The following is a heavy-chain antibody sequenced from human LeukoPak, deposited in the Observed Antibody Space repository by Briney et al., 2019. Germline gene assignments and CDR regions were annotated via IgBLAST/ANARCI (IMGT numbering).Heavy chain of an antibody. CDR1: GYTLTELS. CDR3: ATDPSGGYDYS. D-gene: IGHD5-12*01. Sequence: ASVKVSCKVSGYTLTELSMHWVRQAPGKGLEWMGGFVPEDGETIYAQKFQGRVTMTEDTSTDTAYMELSGLRSEDTAVYYCATDPSGGYDYSWGQGTLVTVSS. CDR2: FVPEDGET. J-gene: IGHJ4*02. V-gene: IGHV1-24*01.